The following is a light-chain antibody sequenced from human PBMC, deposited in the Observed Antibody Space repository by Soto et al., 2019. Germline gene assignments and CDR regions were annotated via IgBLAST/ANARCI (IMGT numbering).Light chain of an antibody. CDR1: SXDVGGYKY. CDR2: DVN. CDR3: CSYAGSYTYV. J-gene: IGLJ1*01. Sequence: QSALTQPRSVSGSPGQSVTISCSGTSXDVGGYKYVSWYQQHPGKAPELMIYDVNKRPSGVPDRFSGSKPGNTASLTISGLQAEDEADYYCCSYAGSYTYVFGTGTKVTVL. V-gene: IGLV2-11*01.